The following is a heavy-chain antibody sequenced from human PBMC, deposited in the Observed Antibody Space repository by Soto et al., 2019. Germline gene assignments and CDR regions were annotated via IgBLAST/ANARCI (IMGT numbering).Heavy chain of an antibody. J-gene: IGHJ5*02. CDR3: ACGDIVVVPDAISWFDP. CDR1: GGTFSSYA. V-gene: IGHV1-69*06. D-gene: IGHD2-2*01. Sequence: SVKVSCKASGGTFSSYAISWVRQAPGQGLEWMGGIIPIFGTANYAQKFQGRVTITADKSTSTAYMELSSLRSEDTAVYYCACGDIVVVPDAISWFDPWGQGTLVTVSS. CDR2: IIPIFGTA.